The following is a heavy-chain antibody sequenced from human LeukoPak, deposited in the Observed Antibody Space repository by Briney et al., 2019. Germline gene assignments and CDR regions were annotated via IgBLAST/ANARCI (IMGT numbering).Heavy chain of an antibody. CDR1: GFTFSSYG. J-gene: IGHJ4*02. D-gene: IGHD6-13*01. CDR3: AREGIAAVGPY. V-gene: IGHV3-33*01. CDR2: IWYDGSNK. Sequence: GRSLRLSCAASGFTFSSYGMHWVRQAPGKGLEWVAVIWYDGSNKYYADSVKGRFTISRDNSKNTLYLQMNSLRAEDTAVYYCAREGIAAVGPYWGQGTLVTVSS.